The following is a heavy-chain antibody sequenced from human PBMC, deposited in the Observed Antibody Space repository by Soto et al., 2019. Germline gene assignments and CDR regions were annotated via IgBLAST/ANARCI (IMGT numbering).Heavy chain of an antibody. J-gene: IGHJ4*02. CDR2: ISVSGGST. V-gene: IGHV3-23*01. D-gene: IGHD6-13*01. CDR3: AKGSGSSWFSS. CDR1: GFTFSSYA. Sequence: EVPLLESGGGLVQPGGSLRLSCAASGFTFSSYAMRWVRQAPGKGLEWVSAISVSGGSTYYADSVKGRFTISRDNSKNTLYLQMNSLRAEDTAVYYCAKGSGSSWFSSWGQGTLVTVSS.